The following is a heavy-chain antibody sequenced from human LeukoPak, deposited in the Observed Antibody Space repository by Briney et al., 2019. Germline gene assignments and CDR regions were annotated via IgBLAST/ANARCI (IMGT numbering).Heavy chain of an antibody. D-gene: IGHD6-13*01. V-gene: IGHV3-72*01. CDR3: ARERSIAPTGTGYYYYGMDV. CDR1: GFTFSDHY. J-gene: IGHJ6*02. Sequence: GGSLRLSCAASGFTFSDHYIDWVRQAPGKGLEWVGRSRNKASSYTTDHAASVKGRFIISRDDSKNSLYLQMNSLKTEDTAVYYCARERSIAPTGTGYYYYGMDVWGQGTTVTVSS. CDR2: SRNKASSYTT.